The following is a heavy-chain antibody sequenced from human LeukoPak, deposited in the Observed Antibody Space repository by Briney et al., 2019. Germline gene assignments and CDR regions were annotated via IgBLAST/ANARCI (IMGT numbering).Heavy chain of an antibody. J-gene: IGHJ4*02. Sequence: PGGSLRLSCAASGFTFSTYAMNWVRQAPGKGLEWVSVIVGDGGGIHYADSVSGRFTISGDNSRNTLYLQMNSLRVEDTAVYYCAKDRIPDGKYSIDFWGQGTLVTVSS. V-gene: IGHV3-23*01. D-gene: IGHD5-24*01. CDR3: AKDRIPDGKYSIDF. CDR2: IVGDGGGI. CDR1: GFTFSTYA.